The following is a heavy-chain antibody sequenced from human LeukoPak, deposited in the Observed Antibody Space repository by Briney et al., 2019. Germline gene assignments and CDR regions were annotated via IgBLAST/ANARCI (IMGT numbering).Heavy chain of an antibody. CDR3: AKVQLGIGVDY. CDR1: GFTFSSYG. Sequence: GGSLRLSCAASGFTFSSYGMYWVRQAPGKGLEWVAVIWYDGSNKYYADSVKGRFTISRDNSKNTLYLQMNSLRAEDTAVYYCAKVQLGIGVDYWGQGTLVTVSS. J-gene: IGHJ4*02. D-gene: IGHD7-27*01. CDR2: IWYDGSNK. V-gene: IGHV3-33*06.